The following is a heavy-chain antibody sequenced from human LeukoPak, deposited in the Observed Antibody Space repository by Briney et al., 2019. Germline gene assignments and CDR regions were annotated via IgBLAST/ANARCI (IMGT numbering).Heavy chain of an antibody. Sequence: ASVKVSCKASGYTFTGYYTHWVRQAPGQGLEWMGWINPNSGGTNYAQKFQGRVTMTRDTSISTAYMELSRLRSDDTAVYYCASLYSSGTAWFDPWGQGTLVTVSS. CDR3: ASLYSSGTAWFDP. CDR2: INPNSGGT. CDR1: GYTFTGYY. V-gene: IGHV1-2*02. J-gene: IGHJ5*02. D-gene: IGHD6-19*01.